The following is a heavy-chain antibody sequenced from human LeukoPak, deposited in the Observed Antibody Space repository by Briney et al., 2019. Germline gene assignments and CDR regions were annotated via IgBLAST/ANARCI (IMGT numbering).Heavy chain of an antibody. CDR1: GFTFSSYA. J-gene: IGHJ4*02. CDR2: ISGSGGST. Sequence: GGSLRLSCAASGFTFSSYAMSWVRQAPGKGLEWVSAISGSGGSTYYADSVKGRSTISRDNSKNTLYLQMNSLRAEDTAVYYCAKDNRPMVRGVILFDYWGQGTLVTVSS. D-gene: IGHD3-10*01. CDR3: AKDNRPMVRGVILFDY. V-gene: IGHV3-23*01.